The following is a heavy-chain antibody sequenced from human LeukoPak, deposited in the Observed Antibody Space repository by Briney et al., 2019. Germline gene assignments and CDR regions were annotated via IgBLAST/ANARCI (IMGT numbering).Heavy chain of an antibody. CDR2: IGSSSSYI. J-gene: IGHJ6*03. CDR1: GFTFSSYS. V-gene: IGHV3-21*01. CDR3: ARVGTVVSALPYYYYYYMDV. D-gene: IGHD4-23*01. Sequence: PGGSLRLSCAASGFTFSSYSMNWVRQAPGKGLEWVSSIGSSSSYIYYADSVKGRFTISRDNAKNSLYLQMNSLRAEDTAVYYCARVGTVVSALPYYYYYYMDVWGKGTTVTVSS.